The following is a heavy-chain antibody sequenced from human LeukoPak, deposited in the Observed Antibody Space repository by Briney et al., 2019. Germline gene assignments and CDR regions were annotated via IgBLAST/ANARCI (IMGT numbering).Heavy chain of an antibody. Sequence: ASVKVSCKALGYTLTTHQMYWVRQAPGRELEWGGTFTHSGGGSTYAQNFQGRMTTTGDMSTNTAYLELSSLRSEDTAVYFCARNGAGLHYWGQGSLVTVSS. J-gene: IGHJ4*02. V-gene: IGHV1-46*01. CDR3: ARNGAGLHY. CDR2: FTHSGGGS. D-gene: IGHD1-1*01. CDR1: GYTLTTHQ.